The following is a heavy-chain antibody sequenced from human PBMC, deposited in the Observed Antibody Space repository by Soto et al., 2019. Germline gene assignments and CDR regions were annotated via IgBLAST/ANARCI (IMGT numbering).Heavy chain of an antibody. V-gene: IGHV3-9*01. J-gene: IGHJ4*02. CDR3: AKDRGVLERQFDY. CDR2: ISWNSGSI. CDR1: GFTFDDYA. Sequence: EVQLVESGGGLVQPGRSLRLSCAASGFTFDDYAMHWVRQAPGKGLEWVSGISWNSGSIGYADSVKGRFTISRDNAKNSLYPQMNSLRAEDTALYYCAKDRGVLERQFDYWGQGTLVTVSS. D-gene: IGHD1-1*01.